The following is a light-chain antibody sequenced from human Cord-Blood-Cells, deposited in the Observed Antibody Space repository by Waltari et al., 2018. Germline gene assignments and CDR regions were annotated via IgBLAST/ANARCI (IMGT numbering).Light chain of an antibody. V-gene: IGLV2-23*01. CDR3: CSYAGSSTVV. CDR1: SSDVGSYHL. J-gene: IGLJ2*01. CDR2: EGS. Sequence: QSDLTQPASVSGSPGHSITISCTGTSSDVGSYHLVSWYQQHPGKAPKLMIYEGSKRHSGVSNRFSGSKSGNTASLTISGLQAEDEADYYCCSYAGSSTVVFGGGTKLTVL.